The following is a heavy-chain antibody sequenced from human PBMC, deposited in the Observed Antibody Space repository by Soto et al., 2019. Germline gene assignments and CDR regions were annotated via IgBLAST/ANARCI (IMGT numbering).Heavy chain of an antibody. CDR2: INAGNGHT. Sequence: ASVKVSWTASGYSFSNYAIRWVSQAPGKRLERMEWINAGNGHTKYSQKFQARVTITRDTSASTAYMELSSLRSEDTAVYYCARGERYYYDSSGYFGFDYWGQGTLVPVSS. CDR3: ARGERYYYDSSGYFGFDY. D-gene: IGHD3-22*01. J-gene: IGHJ4*02. V-gene: IGHV1-3*01. CDR1: GYSFSNYA.